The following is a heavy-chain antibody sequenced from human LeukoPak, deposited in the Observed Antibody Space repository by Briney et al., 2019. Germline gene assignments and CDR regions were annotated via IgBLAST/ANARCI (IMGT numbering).Heavy chain of an antibody. V-gene: IGHV5-51*01. D-gene: IGHD6-19*01. CDR2: IYPGDSDT. CDR1: GYSFTNYW. CDR3: ARTVYSSGWFFDY. J-gene: IGHJ4*02. Sequence: GESLKISCKGSGYSFTNYWIGWVRQMPGKGLEWMGIIYPGDSDTKYSPSFQGQVTISADKSISTAYLQWSSLKASDTAMYYCARTVYSSGWFFDYWGQGTLVTVSS.